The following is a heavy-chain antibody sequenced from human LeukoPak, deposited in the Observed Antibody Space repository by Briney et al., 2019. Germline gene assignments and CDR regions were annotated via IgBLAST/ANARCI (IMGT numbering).Heavy chain of an antibody. CDR1: GGFISSYY. CDR2: IYYSGST. D-gene: IGHD3-10*01. CDR3: ARDWDYYGSGSYYNYYYYYYMDV. Sequence: SETLSLTCTVSGGFISSYYWSWIRQPPGKGLEWIGYIYYSGSTNYNPSLKSRVTISVDTSKNQFSLKLSSVTAADTAVYYCARDWDYYGSGSYYNYYYYYYMDVWGKGTTVTVSS. J-gene: IGHJ6*03. V-gene: IGHV4-59*12.